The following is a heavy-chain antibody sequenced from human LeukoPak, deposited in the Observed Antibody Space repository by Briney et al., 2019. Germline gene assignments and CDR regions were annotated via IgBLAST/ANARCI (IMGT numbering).Heavy chain of an antibody. CDR3: ARQPGYSYGYYLGI. J-gene: IGHJ4*02. D-gene: IGHD5-18*01. Sequence: PSETLSLTCTVSGGSISSSSNYWGWIRQPPGKGLEWIGSIYYSGSTYYNPSLKSRVTISVDTSKNQFSLKLSSVTAADTAVYYCARQPGYSYGYYLGIWGQGTLVTVSS. CDR2: IYYSGST. CDR1: GGSISSSSNY. V-gene: IGHV4-39*01.